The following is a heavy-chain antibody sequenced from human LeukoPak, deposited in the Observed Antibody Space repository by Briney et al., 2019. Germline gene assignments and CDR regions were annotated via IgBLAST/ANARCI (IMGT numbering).Heavy chain of an antibody. CDR2: ISAYNGNT. Sequence: ASVKVSCKASGYTFINYGISWVRQAPGQGLEGLGWISAYNGNTNYVQKLQGRVTMTTDTSTSKAYMEVRSLRSDDTAVYYCARPRSIGGWFDPWGQGTLVTVSS. CDR3: ARPRSIGGWFDP. V-gene: IGHV1-18*01. J-gene: IGHJ5*02. D-gene: IGHD3-3*01. CDR1: GYTFINYG.